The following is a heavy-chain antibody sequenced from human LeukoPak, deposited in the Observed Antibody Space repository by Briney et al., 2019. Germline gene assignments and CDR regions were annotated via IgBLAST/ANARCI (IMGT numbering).Heavy chain of an antibody. CDR2: IKEDGSVK. CDR3: ARGTTGY. D-gene: IGHD1-1*01. CDR1: GFIFSSYW. V-gene: IGHV3-7*01. Sequence: PGGSLRLSCAASGFIFSSYWMSWVRQAPGKGPEWLANIKEDGSVKYYVDSVKGRFTISRDNAKNSLYLQMNSLRSEDTAVYYCARGTTGYWGQGTLVTVSS. J-gene: IGHJ4*02.